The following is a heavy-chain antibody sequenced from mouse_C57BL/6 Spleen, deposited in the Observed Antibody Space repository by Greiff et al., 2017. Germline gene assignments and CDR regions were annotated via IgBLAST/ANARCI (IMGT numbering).Heavy chain of an antibody. J-gene: IGHJ1*03. Sequence: QVQLQQPGAELVMPGASVKLSCKASGYTFTSYWMHWVKQRPGQGLEWIGEIDPSDSYTNYNQKFKGKSTLTVDKSSSTAYRQPSSLTSEDSAVYYCARTDTVGARYWYFDVWGTGTTVTVSS. V-gene: IGHV1-69*01. CDR1: GYTFTSYW. D-gene: IGHD1-1*01. CDR3: ARTDTVGARYWYFDV. CDR2: IDPSDSYT.